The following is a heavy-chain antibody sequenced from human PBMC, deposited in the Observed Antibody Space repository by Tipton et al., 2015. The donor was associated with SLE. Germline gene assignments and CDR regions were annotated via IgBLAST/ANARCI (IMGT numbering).Heavy chain of an antibody. Sequence: RSLRLSCAASGFTFSSYGMHWVRQAPGKGLEWVAVIWYDGSNKYYADSVKGRFTISRDNSKNTLYLQMNSLRAEDTAVYYCAKAGYCSGGSCYSLYWGQGTLVTVSS. CDR3: AKAGYCSGGSCYSLY. CDR1: GFTFSSYG. V-gene: IGHV3-33*06. CDR2: IWYDGSNK. J-gene: IGHJ4*02. D-gene: IGHD2-15*01.